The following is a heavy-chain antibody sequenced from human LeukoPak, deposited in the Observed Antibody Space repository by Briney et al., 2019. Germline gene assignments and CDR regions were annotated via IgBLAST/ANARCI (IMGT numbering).Heavy chain of an antibody. D-gene: IGHD1-1*01. Sequence: GGALRLSCAASGFTFSRYDLSWVRQAPGKGLECVSTIVTSITTTYYADSVKDRCTITRDHSKNTLYLQINDLKAYDTAVDFRVKKGQADDDGKPDWGPGTLVTVSS. CDR1: GFTFSRYD. CDR2: IVTSITTT. J-gene: IGHJ4*02. CDR3: VKKGQADDDGKPD. V-gene: IGHV3-23*05.